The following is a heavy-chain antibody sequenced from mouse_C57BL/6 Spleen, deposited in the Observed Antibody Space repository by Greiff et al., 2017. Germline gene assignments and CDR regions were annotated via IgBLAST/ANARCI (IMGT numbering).Heavy chain of an antibody. Sequence: EVQRVESGGGLVQPKGSLKLSCAASGFSFNTYAMNWVRQAPGKGLEWVARIRSKSNNYATYYADSVKDRFTISRDDSESMLYLQMNNLKTEDTAMDYCVKSYYDGGFGYWGQGPTLTVSS. CDR2: IRSKSNNYAT. V-gene: IGHV10-1*01. CDR3: VKSYYDGGFGY. J-gene: IGHJ2*01. CDR1: GFSFNTYA. D-gene: IGHD1-1*01.